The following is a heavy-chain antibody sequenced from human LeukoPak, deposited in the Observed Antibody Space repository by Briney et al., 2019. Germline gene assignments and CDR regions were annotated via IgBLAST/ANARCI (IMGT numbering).Heavy chain of an antibody. V-gene: IGHV4-38-2*02. CDR1: GYSISSGYY. CDR2: FHHSGST. Sequence: PSETLSLTCTVSGYSISSGYYWGWVRQPPGKGLEWIGSFHHSGSTYYNPSLKSRVTISVDTSENQFSLKLSSVTAADTAVYYCARGNGDYRYGMDVWGQGTTVTVSS. D-gene: IGHD4-17*01. J-gene: IGHJ6*02. CDR3: ARGNGDYRYGMDV.